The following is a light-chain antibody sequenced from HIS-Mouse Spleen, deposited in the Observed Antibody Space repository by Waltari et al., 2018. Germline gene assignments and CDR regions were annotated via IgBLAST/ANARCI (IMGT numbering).Light chain of an antibody. CDR3: CSYAGSSTSVV. Sequence: QSALTQPASVSGSPGESITISCTGTSSEVGSYNLFSWYQQHPGKAPKLMIYEGSKRPSGVSNRFSGSKSGNTASLTISGLQAEDEADYYCCSYAGSSTSVVFGGGTKLTVL. J-gene: IGLJ2*01. V-gene: IGLV2-23*01. CDR2: EGS. CDR1: SSEVGSYNL.